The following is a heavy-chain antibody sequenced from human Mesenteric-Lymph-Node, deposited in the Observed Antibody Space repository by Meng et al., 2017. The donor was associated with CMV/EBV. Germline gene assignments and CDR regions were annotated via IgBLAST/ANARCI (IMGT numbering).Heavy chain of an antibody. D-gene: IGHD1-26*01. CDR1: GFTFNTYT. J-gene: IGHJ4*02. Sequence: KVSCKASGFTFNTYTIAWVRQAPGQGLEWVGGIIPMFDTPHYAQKFQGRVTITADISTTTAYLEVSSLRSEDTAVYYCAAVVGAGVYWGQGTLVTVSS. V-gene: IGHV1-69*06. CDR3: AAVVGAGVY. CDR2: IIPMFDTP.